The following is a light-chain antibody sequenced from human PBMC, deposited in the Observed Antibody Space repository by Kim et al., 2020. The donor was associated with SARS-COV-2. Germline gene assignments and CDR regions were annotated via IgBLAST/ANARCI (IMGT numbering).Light chain of an antibody. CDR3: QKYDTAPYT. J-gene: IGKJ2*01. Sequence: YASVGDRVTLTCRASQGIRIYLAWYQQKPGKVPGLLIHSASTLQSGVPSRFSGSGSGTDFTLTISSLHPEDAASYYCQKYDTAPYTFGQGTKLEI. V-gene: IGKV1-27*01. CDR1: QGIRIY. CDR2: SAS.